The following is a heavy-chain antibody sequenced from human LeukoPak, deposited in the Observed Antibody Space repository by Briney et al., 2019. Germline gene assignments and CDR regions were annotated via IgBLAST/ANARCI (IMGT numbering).Heavy chain of an antibody. CDR3: ARDYGDCGDY. Sequence: GASVKVSCKASGYTFISNYMHWVRQAPGHGLEWMGIINPSSGSTIYAQKFQGRVTMTRDTSTSTVYMEVSSLRSEDTAVYYCARDYGDCGDYWGQGTLVTVSS. D-gene: IGHD4-17*01. J-gene: IGHJ4*02. CDR1: GYTFISNY. CDR2: INPSSGST. V-gene: IGHV1-46*01.